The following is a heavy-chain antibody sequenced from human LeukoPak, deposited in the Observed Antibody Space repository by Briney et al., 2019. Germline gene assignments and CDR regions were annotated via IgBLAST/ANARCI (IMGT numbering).Heavy chain of an antibody. D-gene: IGHD1-26*01. J-gene: IGHJ4*02. CDR3: AKDRSIGTYYTFDH. CDR2: ISDDETYK. CDR1: GFTFNSYS. V-gene: IGHV3-30-3*02. Sequence: GGSLRLSCAASGFTFNSYSMHWVRQAPGKGLEWVTAISDDETYKFYADSVKGRFTISRDNSNNRLYLHMSGLTAADTAVYYCAKDRSIGTYYTFDHWGQGSLVTVSS.